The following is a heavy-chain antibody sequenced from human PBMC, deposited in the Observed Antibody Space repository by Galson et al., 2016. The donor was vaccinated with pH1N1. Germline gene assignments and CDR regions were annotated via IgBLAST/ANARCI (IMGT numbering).Heavy chain of an antibody. J-gene: IGHJ4*02. CDR2: ISYSGGT. CDR1: GASISSHY. V-gene: IGHV4-59*11. D-gene: IGHD3-10*01. Sequence: SETLSLTCTVSGASISSHYWNWIRRPPGKGLEWIGYISYSGGTKYNPSLKSRLTISRDTPKNQFSLKLSSVTAEDTAIYYCAREGAGFLRFFDHRGLGTLVTVSS. CDR3: AREGAGFLRFFDH.